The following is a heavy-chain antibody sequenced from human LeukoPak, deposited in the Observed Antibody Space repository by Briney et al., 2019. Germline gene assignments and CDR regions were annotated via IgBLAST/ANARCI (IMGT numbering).Heavy chain of an antibody. CDR3: ARDWTPLGSGSYYDAFDL. CDR2: IKEDGGET. V-gene: IGHV3-7*03. J-gene: IGHJ3*01. D-gene: IGHD6-19*01. CDR1: GFTFSSSW. Sequence: GGSLRLSCAASGFTFSSSWMTWVRQAPGKGLEWVANIKEDGGETNYVDSAKGRFTISRDNSKNSLYLQMNSLRAEDTAVYYCARDWTPLGSGSYYDAFDLWGQGTMVTASS.